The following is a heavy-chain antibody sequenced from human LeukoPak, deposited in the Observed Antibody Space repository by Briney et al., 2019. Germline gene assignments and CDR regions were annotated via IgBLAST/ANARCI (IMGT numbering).Heavy chain of an antibody. D-gene: IGHD3-3*01. CDR2: ISGSGGSA. V-gene: IGHV3-23*01. CDR3: AKRDDDFWSGYHYYYYYMDV. CDR1: GFTFSSYA. Sequence: GGSLRLSCAASGFTFSSYAMNWVRQAPGKGLEWVSTISGSGGSAYYADSVKGRFTISRDNSKSTLYLQMNSLRAEDTAVYYCAKRDDDFWSGYHYYYYYMDVWGKGTTVTVSS. J-gene: IGHJ6*03.